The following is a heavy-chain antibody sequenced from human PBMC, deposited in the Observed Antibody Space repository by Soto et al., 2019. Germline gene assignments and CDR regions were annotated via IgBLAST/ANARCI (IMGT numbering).Heavy chain of an antibody. J-gene: IGHJ4*02. CDR2: IWYGGSNK. Sequence: PGGSLRLSCAASGFTFSSYGMHWVRQAPGKGLEWVAVIWYGGSNKYYADSVKGRFTISRDNSKNTLYLQMNSLRAEDTAVYYCASGSCGGDCYQYYSDSWSQGTLVTVSS. CDR1: GFTFSSYG. CDR3: ASGSCGGDCYQYYSDS. D-gene: IGHD2-21*02. V-gene: IGHV3-33*01.